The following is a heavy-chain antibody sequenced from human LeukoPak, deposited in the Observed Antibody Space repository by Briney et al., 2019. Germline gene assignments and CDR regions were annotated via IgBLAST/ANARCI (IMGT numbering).Heavy chain of an antibody. CDR1: GGSISSYY. D-gene: IGHD1-26*01. CDR3: ARHEELPPRSYYYYGMDV. CDR2: IYYSGST. V-gene: IGHV4-59*08. J-gene: IGHJ6*02. Sequence: SESLSLTCTVSGGSISSYYWSWIRQPPGKGLEWIWYIYYSGSTNYNPSLKSRVTISVDTSRNQFSLKLSSVTAADTAVYYCARHEELPPRSYYYYGMDVWGQGTTVTVSS.